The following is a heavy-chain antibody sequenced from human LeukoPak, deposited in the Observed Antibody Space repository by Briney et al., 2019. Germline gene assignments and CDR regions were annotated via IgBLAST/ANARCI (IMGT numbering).Heavy chain of an antibody. Sequence: PVGSLRLSCAASGFTFSSYAMSWVRQGPGKGLEWVSDIRTSGGSTYYADSVRGRFTISRDDSKNTLYLQMNSLRAEDTALYYCAKDVSFGGDAFDIWGQGTMVTVSS. CDR2: IRTSGGST. D-gene: IGHD3-16*01. V-gene: IGHV3-23*01. CDR3: AKDVSFGGDAFDI. CDR1: GFTFSSYA. J-gene: IGHJ3*02.